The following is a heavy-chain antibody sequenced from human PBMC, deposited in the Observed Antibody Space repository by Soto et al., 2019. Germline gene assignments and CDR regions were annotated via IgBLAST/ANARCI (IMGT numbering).Heavy chain of an antibody. CDR3: AKDMSSTVVTPDY. V-gene: IGHV3-9*01. CDR1: GFTFDDYA. Sequence: EVQLVESGGGLVQPGRSLRLSCAASGFTFDDYAMHWVRQAPGKGLEWVSGISWNSGSIGYADSVKGRFTISRDNAKNSLYLQMNSLRAEDTALYYCAKDMSSTVVTPDYWGQGTLVTVSS. D-gene: IGHD4-17*01. CDR2: ISWNSGSI. J-gene: IGHJ4*02.